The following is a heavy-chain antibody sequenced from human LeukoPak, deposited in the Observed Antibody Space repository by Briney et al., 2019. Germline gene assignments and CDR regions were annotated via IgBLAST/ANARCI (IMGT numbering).Heavy chain of an antibody. J-gene: IGHJ4*02. V-gene: IGHV1-3*01. CDR2: INAGNGNT. CDR3: ASNTFYYGSGSYYVL. CDR1: GYTFASYA. D-gene: IGHD3-10*01. Sequence: GASVKVSCKASGYTFASYAMHWVRQAPGQRLEWMGWINAGNGNTKYSQKFQGRVTITRDTSASTAYMELSSLRSEDTAVYYCASNTFYYGSGSYYVLWGQGTLVTVSS.